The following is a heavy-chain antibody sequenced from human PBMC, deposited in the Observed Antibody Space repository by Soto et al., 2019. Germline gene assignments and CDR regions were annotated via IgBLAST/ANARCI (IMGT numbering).Heavy chain of an antibody. J-gene: IGHJ4*02. D-gene: IGHD2-21*02. CDR1: GGTFSSYA. CDR2: IIPIFGTA. V-gene: IGHV1-69*06. Sequence: QVQLVQSGAEVKKPGYSVKVSCKASGGTFSSYAISWVRQAPGQGLEWMGGIIPIFGTANYAQKFQGRVTITADKSTRTAYMELSSLRSEDTAVYYCASVDQPLLGYYFDYWGQGTLVAVSS. CDR3: ASVDQPLLGYYFDY.